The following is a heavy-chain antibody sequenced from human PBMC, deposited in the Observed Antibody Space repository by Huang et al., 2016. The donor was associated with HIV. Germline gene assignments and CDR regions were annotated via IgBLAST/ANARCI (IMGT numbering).Heavy chain of an antibody. D-gene: IGHD1-26*01. CDR1: GYSFTNYW. CDR3: ARRGFNTGSSPDS. J-gene: IGHJ4*02. V-gene: IGHV5-51*01. CDR2: IYPGDSDA. Sequence: EVQLVQSGPEVKKPGESLKISCRVSGYSFTNYWIGWVRQGPGKGLAGMASIYPGDSDAAYNPSFRGQVTISADKSINTAHLQWDSLKTSDSAIYYCARRGFNTGSSPDSWGQGTLVTVSS.